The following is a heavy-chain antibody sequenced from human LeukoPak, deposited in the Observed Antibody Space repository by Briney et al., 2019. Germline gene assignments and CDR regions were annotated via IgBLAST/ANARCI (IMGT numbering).Heavy chain of an antibody. V-gene: IGHV4-39*07. CDR3: ARSKDILTGYCFDY. CDR1: GGSISSRSYY. D-gene: IGHD3-9*01. Sequence: SETLSLTCTVSGGSISSRSYYWGWIRQPPGKGLEWIGTIYYSGSTYYNPSLKSRVTISVDTSKNQFSLKLSSVTAADTAVYYCARSKDILTGYCFDYWGQGTLVTVSS. CDR2: IYYSGST. J-gene: IGHJ4*02.